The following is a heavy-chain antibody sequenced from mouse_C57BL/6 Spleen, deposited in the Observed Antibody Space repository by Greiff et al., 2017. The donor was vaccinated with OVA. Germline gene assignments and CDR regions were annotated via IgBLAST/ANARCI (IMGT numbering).Heavy chain of an antibody. V-gene: IGHV1-54*01. CDR2: INPGSGGT. D-gene: IGHD1-1*01. J-gene: IGHJ4*01. Sequence: VQLQQSGAELVRPGTSVKVSCKASGYAFTNYLIEWVKQRPGQGLEWIGLINPGSGGTNYNEKFKGKATLTADKSSSTAYMQLSSLTSEDSAVYFCARSFDYYGTSYAMDYWGQGTSVTVSS. CDR3: ARSFDYYGTSYAMDY. CDR1: GYAFTNYL.